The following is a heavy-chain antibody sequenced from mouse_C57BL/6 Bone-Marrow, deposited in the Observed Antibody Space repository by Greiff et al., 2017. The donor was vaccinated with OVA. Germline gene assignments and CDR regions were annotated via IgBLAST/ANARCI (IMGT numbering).Heavy chain of an antibody. CDR3: ARKAKVAY. J-gene: IGHJ3*01. CDR1: GYAFSSSW. V-gene: IGHV1-82*01. CDR2: IYPGDGDT. Sequence: QVQLQQSGPELVKPGASVKISCKASGYAFSSSWMNWVKQRPGKGLEWIGRIYPGDGDTNYNGKFKGKATLTADKSSSTAYMQLSSLTSEDSAVYFCARKAKVAYWGQGTLVTVSA. D-gene: IGHD1-1*01.